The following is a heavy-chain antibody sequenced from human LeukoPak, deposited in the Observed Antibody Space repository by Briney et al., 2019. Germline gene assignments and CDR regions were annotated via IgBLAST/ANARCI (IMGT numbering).Heavy chain of an antibody. J-gene: IGHJ3*02. Sequence: ASVKVSCKASGYTFTSYAMNWVRQAPGQGLKWMGWINTNTGNPTYAQGFTGRFVFSLDTSVSTAYLQISSLKAEDTAVYYCAREVDTAMVTDDAFDIWGQGTMVTVSS. CDR3: AREVDTAMVTDDAFDI. V-gene: IGHV7-4-1*02. D-gene: IGHD5-18*01. CDR1: GYTFTSYA. CDR2: INTNTGNP.